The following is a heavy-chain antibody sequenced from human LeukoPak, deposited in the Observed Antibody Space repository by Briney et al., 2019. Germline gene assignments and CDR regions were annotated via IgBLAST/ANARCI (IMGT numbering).Heavy chain of an antibody. CDR3: ARDINAGCDY. V-gene: IGHV6-1*01. J-gene: IGHJ4*01. Sequence: SQTLSLTCAISGDSASSNTAAWNWIRQSPSRGLEWLGRTYFRSHRNTEYALSVKSRITIHPDTSKNQFSLQLNSVTPEDTAIYYCARDINAGCDYWGQGTLVTVSS. D-gene: IGHD6-19*01. CDR2: TYFRSHRNT. CDR1: GDSASSNTAA.